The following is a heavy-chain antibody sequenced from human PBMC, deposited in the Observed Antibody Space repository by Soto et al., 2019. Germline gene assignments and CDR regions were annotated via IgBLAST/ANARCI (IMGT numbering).Heavy chain of an antibody. V-gene: IGHV4-31*11. J-gene: IGHJ6*02. CDR1: GGSISSGGYY. CDR2: IYYSGNT. CDR3: ARDSPYYSGMDV. Sequence: SETLSLTCAVSGGSISSGGYYWSWIRQHPGKGLEWIGYIYYSGNTYYNPSLKSRITISVDMSKNQVSLRLTSVTAADTAVYSCARDSPYYSGMDVWGQGTKVTVSS.